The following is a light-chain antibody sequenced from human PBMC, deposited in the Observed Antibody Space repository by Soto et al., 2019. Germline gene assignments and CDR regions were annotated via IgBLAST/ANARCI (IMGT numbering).Light chain of an antibody. V-gene: IGLV4-69*01. CDR2: LNSNGSH. Sequence: QLMLTQSPSASASLGASVKLTCTLSSGHSSYAIAWHQQQPEKGPRYLMNLNSNGSHSKGDGIPDRFSGSSSGAERYLTISSLQSEDEADYYCQTWGTGIVVFGGGTKLTVL. J-gene: IGLJ2*01. CDR3: QTWGTGIVV. CDR1: SGHSSYA.